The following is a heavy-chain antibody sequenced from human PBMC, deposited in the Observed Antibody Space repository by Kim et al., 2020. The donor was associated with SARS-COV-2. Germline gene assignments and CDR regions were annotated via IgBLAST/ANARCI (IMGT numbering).Heavy chain of an antibody. V-gene: IGHV1-8*01. CDR2: MKPHSGKT. J-gene: IGHJ6*03. D-gene: IGHD3-10*01. Sequence: ASVKVSCKASGYTFTDEDIHWVRQAPGQGLEWMGWMKPHSGKTTYAQKFQGRVTMTRDTSVSTAYMELSGLTPEDTAVYYCARETESRVPGGGSIFDYYYCLGVGGKGTAVTVPS. CDR3: ARETESRVPGGGSIFDYYYCLGV. CDR1: GYTFTDED.